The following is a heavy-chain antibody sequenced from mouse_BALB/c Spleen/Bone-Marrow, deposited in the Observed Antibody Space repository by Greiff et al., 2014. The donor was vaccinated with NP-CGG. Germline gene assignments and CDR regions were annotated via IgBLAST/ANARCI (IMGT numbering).Heavy chain of an antibody. D-gene: IGHD4-1*01. CDR2: INPSNGGT. CDR3: TTLGRFAY. J-gene: IGHJ3*01. CDR1: GYTFTNYY. V-gene: IGHV1S81*02. Sequence: QVQLQQSGAELVKPGVSVKLSCKASGYTFTNYYMYWVKQRPGQDLEWIGEINPSNGGTNFNEKFKSKATLTVDTSSSTAYMQLSSLTSEDAAVYYCTTLGRFAYWGQGTLVTVSA.